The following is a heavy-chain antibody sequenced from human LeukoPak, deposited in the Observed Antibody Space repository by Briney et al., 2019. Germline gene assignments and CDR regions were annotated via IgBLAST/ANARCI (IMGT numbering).Heavy chain of an antibody. CDR2: IYYSRST. D-gene: IGHD2-8*01. CDR3: ARYSCPNGVCYYFDY. J-gene: IGHJ4*02. V-gene: IGHV4-59*01. Sequence: SETLSLTCTVSGRSISSYYWSWIRQPPGKGLEWIGYIYYSRSTNYNPSLKSRVTISVDTPKNQFSLKLSSVTAADTAVYYCARYSCPNGVCYYFDYWGQGTLVTVSS. CDR1: GRSISSYY.